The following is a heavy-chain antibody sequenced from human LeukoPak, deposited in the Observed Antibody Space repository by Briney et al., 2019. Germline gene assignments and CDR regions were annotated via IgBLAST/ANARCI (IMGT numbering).Heavy chain of an antibody. V-gene: IGHV3-33*01. CDR3: ARDRSTTAVDY. D-gene: IGHD1-26*01. Sequence: GGAPRLSCAASGFTLSSYGFPWVRPGPGQGLGGVAVIWYDGSNKYYADSVKGRFTISRDNSKNTLYLQINGLRAEDTAVYYCARDRSTTAVDYWGQGTLVTVSS. CDR2: IWYDGSNK. J-gene: IGHJ4*02. CDR1: GFTLSSYG.